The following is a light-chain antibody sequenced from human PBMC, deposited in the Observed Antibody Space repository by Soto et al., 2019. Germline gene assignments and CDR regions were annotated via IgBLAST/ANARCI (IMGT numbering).Light chain of an antibody. CDR1: TSNIGSNT. J-gene: IGLJ1*01. CDR2: TNN. V-gene: IGLV1-44*01. Sequence: QSVLTQPPSASETPGQRVTISCSGSTSNIGSNTVNWYQQLPGTAPKLLIHTNNQRPSGVPDRFSGSKSGTSASLAISGLQSEDEADYYCAAWDDSLNGYVFGTGTKLTVL. CDR3: AAWDDSLNGYV.